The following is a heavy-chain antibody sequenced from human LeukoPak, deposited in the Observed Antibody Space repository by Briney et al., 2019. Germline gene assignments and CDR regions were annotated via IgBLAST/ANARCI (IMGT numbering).Heavy chain of an antibody. CDR1: GGSFSGYY. CDR3: ARGYYKGYYFDY. J-gene: IGHJ4*02. D-gene: IGHD3-10*01. CDR2: INHSGST. V-gene: IGHV4-34*01. Sequence: PSETLSLTCAVYGGSFSGYYWSWIRQPPGKGLEWIGEINHSGSTNYNPSLKSRVTISVDTSKNQFSLKLSSVTAADTAVYYCARGYYKGYYFDYWGQGTLVTVSS.